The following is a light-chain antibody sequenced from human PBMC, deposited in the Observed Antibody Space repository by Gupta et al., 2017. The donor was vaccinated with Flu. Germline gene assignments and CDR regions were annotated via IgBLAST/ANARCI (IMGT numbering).Light chain of an antibody. V-gene: IGLV2-14*01. CDR2: EVS. Sequence: QSALTQPASVSGSTGQSITISCTGTSRDVGGYNYVSWYQQHPGKAPKLLIYEVSNRPSGVSNRFSGSKSGNTASLTISGRQAEDEADYYCSSYTSSSTLVFGGGTKLTVL. CDR1: SRDVGGYNY. CDR3: SSYTSSSTLV. J-gene: IGLJ3*02.